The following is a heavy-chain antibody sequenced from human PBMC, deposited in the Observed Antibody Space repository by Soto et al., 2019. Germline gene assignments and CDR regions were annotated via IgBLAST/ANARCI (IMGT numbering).Heavy chain of an antibody. D-gene: IGHD2-15*01. CDR1: GFTFTSNW. J-gene: IGHJ4*02. Sequence: GGSLRLSCAASGFTFTSNWMSWVRQVPGKGLEWVAHIKQDGSEKYYVDSVKGRFTISRDNAKNSLYLQMNSLRAEDTAVYYCARDRGYCSGGICYCLFDYWGQGT. CDR2: IKQDGSEK. CDR3: ARDRGYCSGGICYCLFDY. V-gene: IGHV3-7*01.